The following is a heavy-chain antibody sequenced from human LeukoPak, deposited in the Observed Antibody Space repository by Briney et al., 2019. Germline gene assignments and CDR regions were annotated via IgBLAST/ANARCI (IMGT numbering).Heavy chain of an antibody. V-gene: IGHV4-61*03. CDR3: ARSQNYYGSGDY. CDR1: GDSVSNGNYY. CDR2: IYYTGNT. J-gene: IGHJ4*02. Sequence: SETLSLTCTVSGDSVSNGNYYWSWLRQPPGKALEWIGYIYYTGNTYYNPSLEGRVTVSVDTSKNHFSVKLSSVTAADTAVYYCARSQNYYGSGDYWSQGTLVTVSS. D-gene: IGHD3-10*01.